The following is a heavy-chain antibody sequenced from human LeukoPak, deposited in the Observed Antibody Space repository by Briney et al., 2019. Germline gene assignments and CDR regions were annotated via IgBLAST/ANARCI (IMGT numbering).Heavy chain of an antibody. V-gene: IGHV4-34*01. Sequence: SETLSLTCAVYSGSFSGYYWSWIRQSPGKGLEWIGEINQSGSTNHNPSLKSRVTISVDTSKNQFALKVNSGTAADTAVYYCARGYGSGFAYWGQGTLVTVSS. CDR1: SGSFSGYY. J-gene: IGHJ4*02. CDR3: ARGYGSGFAY. CDR2: INQSGST. D-gene: IGHD3-10*01.